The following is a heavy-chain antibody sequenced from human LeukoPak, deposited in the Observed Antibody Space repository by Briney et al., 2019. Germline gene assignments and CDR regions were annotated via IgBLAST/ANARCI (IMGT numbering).Heavy chain of an antibody. CDR1: GGSFSGYY. CDR3: ARSGTYYYGSGSPELDY. CDR2: INHSGST. D-gene: IGHD3-10*01. J-gene: IGHJ4*02. Sequence: SETLSLTCAVYGGSFSGYYWSWIRQPPGNGLEWIGEINHSGSTNYHPSLKSRVTISVDTSKNQFSLKLSSVTAADTAVYYCARSGTYYYGSGSPELDYWGQGTLVTVSS. V-gene: IGHV4-34*01.